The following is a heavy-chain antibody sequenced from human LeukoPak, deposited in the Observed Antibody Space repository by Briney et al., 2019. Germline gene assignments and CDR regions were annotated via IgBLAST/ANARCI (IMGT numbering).Heavy chain of an antibody. V-gene: IGHV4-59*01. Sequence: PSETLSLKCTVSGDSITTYYWSWIRQPPGKGLEWIGFVYYTGSTNYNPSLKSRVTLSVDTSKNQFSLKLTSVTAADTAFYYCARERILSGYSSGWFDSWGQGTQVTVSS. CDR2: VYYTGST. D-gene: IGHD6-19*01. CDR1: GDSITTYY. J-gene: IGHJ5*01. CDR3: ARERILSGYSSGWFDS.